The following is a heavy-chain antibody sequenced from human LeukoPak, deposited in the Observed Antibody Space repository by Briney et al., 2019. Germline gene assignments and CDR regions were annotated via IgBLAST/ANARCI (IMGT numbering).Heavy chain of an antibody. J-gene: IGHJ4*02. Sequence: ASVKVSCKTSGYTFTSYGISWVRQAPGQGLEWMGLISAYNGHTKCGQKVQGRVTMTTDTSTSTDYMELRSLRSDDTDVYYCARGIPPRRNYDSSGYYSYYFDYWGQGTMVTVSS. D-gene: IGHD3-22*01. CDR3: ARGIPPRRNYDSSGYYSYYFDY. CDR1: GYTFTSYG. CDR2: ISAYNGHT. V-gene: IGHV1-18*01.